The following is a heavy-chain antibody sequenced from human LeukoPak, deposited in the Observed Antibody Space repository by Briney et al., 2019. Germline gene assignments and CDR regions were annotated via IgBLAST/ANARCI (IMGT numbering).Heavy chain of an antibody. J-gene: IGHJ3*02. V-gene: IGHV4-34*01. Sequence: SETLSLTCAVYGGSFSGYYWSWIRQPPGKGLEWIGEINHSGSTNYNPSLKSRVTISVDTSKNQFTLKLSSVTAADTAVYYCASLWPYQLSAFDIWGQGTMVTVSS. CDR1: GGSFSGYY. D-gene: IGHD2-2*01. CDR3: ASLWPYQLSAFDI. CDR2: INHSGST.